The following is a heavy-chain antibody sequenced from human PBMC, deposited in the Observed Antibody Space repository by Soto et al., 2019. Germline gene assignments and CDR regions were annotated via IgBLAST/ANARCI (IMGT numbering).Heavy chain of an antibody. CDR2: INAGNGNT. CDR1: GYTFTSYA. Sequence: ASVKVSCKASGYTFTSYAMHWVRQAPGQRLEWMGWINAGNGNTKYSQKFQGRVTITRDTSASTAYMELSSLRSEDTAVYYCARGARYYDSSGYYPGNAFDIWGQGTMVTVSS. J-gene: IGHJ3*02. V-gene: IGHV1-3*01. CDR3: ARGARYYDSSGYYPGNAFDI. D-gene: IGHD3-22*01.